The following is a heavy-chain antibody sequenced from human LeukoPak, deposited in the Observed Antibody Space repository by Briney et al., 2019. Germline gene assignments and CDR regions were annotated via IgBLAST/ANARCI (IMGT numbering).Heavy chain of an antibody. CDR1: GYTFNNYG. CDR3: ARGAAAGRY. J-gene: IGHJ4*02. V-gene: IGHV1-46*02. Sequence: ASVKVSCKASGYTFNNYGISRVRQAPGQGLEWMGIINPSGGSTSYAQKFQGRVTMTRDMSTSTVYMELSSLRSEDTAVYYCARGAAAGRYWGQGTLVTVSS. D-gene: IGHD6-13*01. CDR2: INPSGGST.